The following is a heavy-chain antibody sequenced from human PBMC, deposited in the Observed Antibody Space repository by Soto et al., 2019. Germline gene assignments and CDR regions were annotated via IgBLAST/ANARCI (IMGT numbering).Heavy chain of an antibody. CDR2: ISGGGGTM. V-gene: IGHV3-48*03. J-gene: IGHJ6*02. CDR3: ARDSAAAAAGTSFYGYYYYGMDV. D-gene: IGHD6-13*01. CDR1: GFTFSSYE. Sequence: GGSLRLSCAASGFTFSSYEMNWVRQAPGKGLEWVSYISGGGGTMYYADSVKGRFTISRDNAKNSLYLQMNSLRAEDTAVYYCARDSAAAAAGTSFYGYYYYGMDVWGQGTTVTVSS.